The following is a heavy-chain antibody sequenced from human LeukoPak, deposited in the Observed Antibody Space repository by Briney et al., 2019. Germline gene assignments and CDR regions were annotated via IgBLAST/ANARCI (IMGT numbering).Heavy chain of an antibody. Sequence: GSLRLSCAASGFTFSSYGMHWVRQAPGKGLEWVAVIWYDGSNKYYADSVKGRFTISRDNSKNTLYLQMNGLRAEDTAVYYCARGDSYGSYWGQGTLVTVSS. CDR2: IWYDGSNK. CDR1: GFTFSSYG. CDR3: ARGDSYGSY. J-gene: IGHJ4*02. V-gene: IGHV3-33*01. D-gene: IGHD5-18*01.